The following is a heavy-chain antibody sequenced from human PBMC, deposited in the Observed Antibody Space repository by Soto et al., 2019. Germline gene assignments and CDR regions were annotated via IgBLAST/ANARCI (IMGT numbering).Heavy chain of an antibody. CDR1: GGTFSRYT. V-gene: IGHV1-69*02. Sequence: QVQLVQSGSEVKKPGSSVKVSCKASGGTFSRYTINWVRQAPGQGLEWMGSIIHIAAIANYTQNFQSRVRITVDNYSLTAYLVCRTLRSEVRALNYFASCSTTVRGSPIWFVTWCQVILVTL. D-gene: IGHD3-10*01. CDR3: ASCSTTVRGSPIWFVT. J-gene: IGHJ5*02. CDR2: IIHIAAIA.